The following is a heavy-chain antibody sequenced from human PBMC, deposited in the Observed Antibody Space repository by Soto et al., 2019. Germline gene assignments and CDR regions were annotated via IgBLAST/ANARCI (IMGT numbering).Heavy chain of an antibody. Sequence: PSETLSLTCTVSGGSISSGGYYWTWIRQHPGKGLEWIGYIYDSGSTNYNPSLKSRVTISVDTSKNQFSLKLSSVTAADTAVYYCARAGYCSGGTCYGKFDYWGQGTLVTVSS. CDR1: GGSISSGGYY. CDR2: IYDSGST. V-gene: IGHV4-61*08. CDR3: ARAGYCSGGTCYGKFDY. D-gene: IGHD2-15*01. J-gene: IGHJ4*02.